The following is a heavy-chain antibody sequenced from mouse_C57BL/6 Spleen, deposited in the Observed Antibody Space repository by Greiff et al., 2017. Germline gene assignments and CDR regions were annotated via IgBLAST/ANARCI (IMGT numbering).Heavy chain of an antibody. CDR2: INPYNGDT. V-gene: IGHV1-20*01. J-gene: IGHJ2*01. D-gene: IGHD1-1*01. Sequence: VQLQQSGPELVKPGDSVKISCKASGYSFTGYFMNWVMQSHGKSLEWIGRINPYNGDTFYNQKFKGKATLTVDKSSSTAHMELRSLTSEDSAVYYCASSTVVAEGYFDYWGQGTTLTVSS. CDR3: ASSTVVAEGYFDY. CDR1: GYSFTGYF.